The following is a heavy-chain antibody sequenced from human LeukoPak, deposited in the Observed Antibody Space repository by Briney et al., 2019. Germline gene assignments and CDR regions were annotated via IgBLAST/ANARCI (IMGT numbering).Heavy chain of an antibody. CDR3: AREGTSGTHLNWFDP. J-gene: IGHJ5*02. D-gene: IGHD1-1*01. Sequence: SGTLSLTCTVSGGSISSYHWSWIRQPPGKGLEWIGHIYGSGSTNYNPPLKSRVTLSVDTSKNQFSLKLSSVTAADTAVYYCAREGTSGTHLNWFDPWGQGTLVTVSS. CDR2: IYGSGST. CDR1: GGSISSYH. V-gene: IGHV4-59*01.